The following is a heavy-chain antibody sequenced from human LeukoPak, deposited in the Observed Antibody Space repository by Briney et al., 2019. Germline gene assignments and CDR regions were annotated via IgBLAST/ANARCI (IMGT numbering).Heavy chain of an antibody. CDR2: IYHSGST. J-gene: IGHJ4*02. Sequence: KPSETLSLTCAVSGYSISSGYYWGWIRQPPGKGLEWIGSIYHSGSTYYNPSLKSRVTISVDTSKNQFSMKLSSVTAADTAVYYCARSPDCSSTSCYRGIYYFDYWGQGTLVTVSS. D-gene: IGHD2-2*02. V-gene: IGHV4-38-2*01. CDR3: ARSPDCSSTSCYRGIYYFDY. CDR1: GYSISSGYY.